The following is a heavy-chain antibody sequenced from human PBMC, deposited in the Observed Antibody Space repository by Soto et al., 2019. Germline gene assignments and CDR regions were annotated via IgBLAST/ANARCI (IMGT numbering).Heavy chain of an antibody. CDR2: TYYGSKWSN. J-gene: IGHJ6*02. V-gene: IGHV6-1*01. CDR1: GDSVSSNGAA. Sequence: QTLSITFAISGDSVSSNGAAWNWIRQSPSRGLQWLGRTYYGSKWSNDYAVSVKSRITINPYTSKNQFSLQLNSVTPEDTAVYYCSRGHAGTMDVWGQGTTVTVSS. D-gene: IGHD1-1*01. CDR3: SRGHAGTMDV.